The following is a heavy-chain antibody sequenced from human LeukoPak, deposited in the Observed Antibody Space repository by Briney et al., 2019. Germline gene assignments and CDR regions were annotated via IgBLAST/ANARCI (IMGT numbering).Heavy chain of an antibody. CDR2: ISWNSGSI. D-gene: IGHD6-19*01. V-gene: IGHV3-9*01. Sequence: GRSLRLSCAASGFTFDDYAMHWVWQAPGKGLEWVSGISWNSGSIGYADSVKGRFTISRDNAKNSLYLQMNSLRAEDTALYYCAKDIRGYSSGWYDYWGQGTLVTVSS. CDR1: GFTFDDYA. CDR3: AKDIRGYSSGWYDY. J-gene: IGHJ4*02.